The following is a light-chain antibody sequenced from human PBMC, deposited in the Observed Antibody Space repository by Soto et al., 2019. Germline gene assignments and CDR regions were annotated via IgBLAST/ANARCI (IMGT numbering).Light chain of an antibody. J-gene: IGKJ3*01. V-gene: IGKV3-20*01. CDR1: QSVSTY. Sequence: EIVLTQSPATLSLSPGERATLSCRASQSVSTYFAWYQQKPGQAPRLLIYGASSRATGIPDRFSGSGSGTDFTLTISRLEPEDFAVYYCQQYGSSPLFTFGPGTKVDIK. CDR2: GAS. CDR3: QQYGSSPLFT.